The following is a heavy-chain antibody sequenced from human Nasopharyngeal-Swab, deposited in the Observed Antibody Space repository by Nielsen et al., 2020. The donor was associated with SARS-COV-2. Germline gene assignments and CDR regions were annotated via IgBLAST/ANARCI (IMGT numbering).Heavy chain of an antibody. D-gene: IGHD3-9*01. Sequence: WVRQAPGLRLEWMGWTNAGNGNTKYSQKFQGRVTITRDTSASTAYMELSSLRSEDTAVYYRAKALSPRLVISYYYYYGMDVWGQGTTVTVSS. CDR3: AKALSPRLVISYYYYYGMDV. V-gene: IGHV1-3*01. CDR2: TNAGNGNT. J-gene: IGHJ6*02.